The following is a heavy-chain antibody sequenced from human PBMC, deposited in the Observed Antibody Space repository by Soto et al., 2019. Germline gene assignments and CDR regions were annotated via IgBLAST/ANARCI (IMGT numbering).Heavy chain of an antibody. CDR3: GKENSVGGSYHIDY. J-gene: IGHJ4*02. D-gene: IGHD3-16*02. CDR2: ISYDGSNK. V-gene: IGHV3-30*18. Sequence: GGSLRLSCAASGFTFSSYGMHWVRQAPGKGLEWVAVISYDGSNKYYADTVKGRFTISRDNSKNTLYLQMNSLRTEDTAVYYCGKENSVGGSYHIDYWGQGTLVPVSS. CDR1: GFTFSSYG.